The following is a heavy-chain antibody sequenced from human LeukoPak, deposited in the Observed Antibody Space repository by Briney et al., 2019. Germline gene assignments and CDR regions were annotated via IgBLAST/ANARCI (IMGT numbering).Heavy chain of an antibody. CDR3: ARTLRSVVRGVIIVAFDI. CDR2: INPNSGGT. D-gene: IGHD3-10*01. Sequence: ASVKVSCKASGYTFTGYYMHWVRQAPGQGLEWMGWINPNSGGTNYAQKFQGRVTMTRDTSISTAYMELSRLRSDDTAVYYCARTLRSVVRGVIIVAFDIWGQGTMVTISS. CDR1: GYTFTGYY. V-gene: IGHV1-2*02. J-gene: IGHJ3*02.